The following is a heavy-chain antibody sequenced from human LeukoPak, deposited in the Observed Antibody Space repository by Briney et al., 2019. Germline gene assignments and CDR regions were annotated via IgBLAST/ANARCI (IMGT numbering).Heavy chain of an antibody. Sequence: ASVKVFCKASGGTFSSYAVSWVRQAPGQGLEWMGRIIPILGIANYAQKFQGRVTITADKSTSTAYMELSSLRSEDTAVYYCARDPYSSSWFNNWFDPWGQGTLVTVSS. CDR3: ARDPYSSSWFNNWFDP. CDR1: GGTFSSYA. CDR2: IIPILGIA. V-gene: IGHV1-69*04. D-gene: IGHD6-13*01. J-gene: IGHJ5*02.